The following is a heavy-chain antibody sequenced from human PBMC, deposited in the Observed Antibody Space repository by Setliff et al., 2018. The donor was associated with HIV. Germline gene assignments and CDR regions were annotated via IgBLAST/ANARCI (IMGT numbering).Heavy chain of an antibody. Sequence: ASVKVSCKTSGYNFNSYGISWVRQAPGQALEWVGWISVSNDDTEYAEDLLGRVTVTTDTSTGTAYMELRNLKSDDTAVYYCARSISGPYFDYWGRGTLVTVTS. CDR2: ISVSNDDT. CDR1: GYNFNSYG. CDR3: ARSISGPYFDY. J-gene: IGHJ4*02. V-gene: IGHV1-18*01. D-gene: IGHD3-10*01.